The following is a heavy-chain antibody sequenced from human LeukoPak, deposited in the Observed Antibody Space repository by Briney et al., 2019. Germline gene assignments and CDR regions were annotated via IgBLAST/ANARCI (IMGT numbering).Heavy chain of an antibody. CDR1: GFTFNRYG. V-gene: IGHV3-30*18. CDR2: ISYDGSNK. CDR3: AKGFGNIIGTTDY. Sequence: GGSLRLSCAASGFTFNRYGMHRVRQAPGKGLEWVAVISYDGSNKYSADSVKGRFTISRDNSKNTLYLQMNSLRAEDTAVYYCAKGFGNIIGTTDYWGQGTLVTVSS. J-gene: IGHJ4*02. D-gene: IGHD1-20*01.